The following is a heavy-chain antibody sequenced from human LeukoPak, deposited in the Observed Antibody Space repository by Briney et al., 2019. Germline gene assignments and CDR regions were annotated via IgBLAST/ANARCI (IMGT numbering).Heavy chain of an antibody. Sequence: GGSLRLSCAASGFTFSSYSMNWVRQAPGKGLEWVSSISSSSSYIYYADSVKGRFTISRDNAKNSLYLQMNSLRAEDTAVYYCARDRGDIVVVPAAPYFDPWGQGTLVTVSS. D-gene: IGHD2-2*01. J-gene: IGHJ5*02. V-gene: IGHV3-21*01. CDR2: ISSSSSYI. CDR3: ARDRGDIVVVPAAPYFDP. CDR1: GFTFSSYS.